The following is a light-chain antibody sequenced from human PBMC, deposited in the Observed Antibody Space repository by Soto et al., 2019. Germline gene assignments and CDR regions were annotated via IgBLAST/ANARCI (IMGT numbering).Light chain of an antibody. J-gene: IGKJ4*02. CDR3: LQYDTYTRT. CDR2: DAS. CDR1: QGINNW. Sequence: DVQMTQSPSAMSAPVGDRVTITCRASQGINNWLAWYQQKPGKAPKRLIYDASTLQSGVPSRFSGSGSGTEFTLTISSLKYEDFATYYCLQYDTYTRTFGGGTKVDIK. V-gene: IGKV1-5*01.